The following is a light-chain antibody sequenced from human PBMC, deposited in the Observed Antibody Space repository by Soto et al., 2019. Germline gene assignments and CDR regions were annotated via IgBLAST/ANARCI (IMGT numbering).Light chain of an antibody. J-gene: IGLJ1*01. V-gene: IGLV1-40*01. Sequence: QSVLTQSPSVSGAPGQTVTISCTGSSSNIGSVYDVHWYQQLPGTAPKLLIYGNTNRPSGVPDRFSGSKSATSASLAITGLQAEDEADYYCQSFDSSLGGSVFGTGTKLTVL. CDR3: QSFDSSLGGSV. CDR1: SSNIGSVYD. CDR2: GNT.